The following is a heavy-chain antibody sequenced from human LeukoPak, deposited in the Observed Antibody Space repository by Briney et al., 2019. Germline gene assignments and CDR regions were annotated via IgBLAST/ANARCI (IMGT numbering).Heavy chain of an antibody. CDR2: IYYSGST. CDR1: GGSISSYY. J-gene: IGHJ4*02. Sequence: SETLSLTCTVSGGSISSYYWSWIRQPPGKGLEWIGSIYYSGSTYYNPSLKSRVTISVDTSKNQFSLKLSSVTAADTAVYYCARQGYSGYDFDYWGQGTLVTVSS. V-gene: IGHV4-59*05. D-gene: IGHD5-12*01. CDR3: ARQGYSGYDFDY.